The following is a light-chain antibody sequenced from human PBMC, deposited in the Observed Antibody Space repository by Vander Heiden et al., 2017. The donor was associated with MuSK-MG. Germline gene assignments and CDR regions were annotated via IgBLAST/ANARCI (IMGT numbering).Light chain of an antibody. J-gene: IGKJ2*01. V-gene: IGKV1-5*03. CDR2: KAS. CDR3: EQDNSYPYT. CDR1: QSISSW. Sequence: IQMTPSPSTLSASVGDRVTITCRASQSISSWLAWYQQKPGKAPKLLIYKASSVESGVPSRYSGSGPGREFTLTISSRQPDDFATYYCEQDNSYPYTFGQGTKLEIK.